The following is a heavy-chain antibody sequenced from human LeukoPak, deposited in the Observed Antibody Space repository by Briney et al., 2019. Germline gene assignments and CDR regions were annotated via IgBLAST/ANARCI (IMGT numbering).Heavy chain of an antibody. J-gene: IGHJ4*02. D-gene: IGHD3-16*01. Sequence: GGSLRLSCAASGFTFSSYSMNWVRQAPGKGLEWVSYISSSSSTIYYADSMKGRFTISRDNAKNSLYLQMNSLRDEDTAVYYCARGPTFGLMYYFDYWGQGTLVTVSS. CDR2: ISSSSSTI. CDR3: ARGPTFGLMYYFDY. CDR1: GFTFSSYS. V-gene: IGHV3-48*02.